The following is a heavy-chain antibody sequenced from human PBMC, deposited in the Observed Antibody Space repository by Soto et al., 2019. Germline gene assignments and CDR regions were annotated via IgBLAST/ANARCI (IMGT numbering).Heavy chain of an antibody. D-gene: IGHD6-13*01. V-gene: IGHV1-46*01. J-gene: IGHJ4*02. CDR3: AKLQSSIAAAEYYFDY. CDR2: INPICGSA. Sequence: ASVKVSCKASGYTFTSYYMHWVRQAPGQGLEWMGMINPICGSASYAQKFQGRVTMTTDTSTSTAYMELSSLRSEDTAVYYCAKLQSSIAAAEYYFDYWGQGTLVTVSS. CDR1: GYTFTSYY.